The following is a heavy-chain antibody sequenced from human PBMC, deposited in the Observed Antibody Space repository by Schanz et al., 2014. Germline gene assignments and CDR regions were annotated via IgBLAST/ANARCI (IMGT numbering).Heavy chain of an antibody. V-gene: IGHV1-8*01. CDR1: GYTFNNYTYV. CDR3: ARDGVDAAAGGNY. CDR2: INPNSGDT. D-gene: IGHD6-13*01. J-gene: IGHJ4*02. Sequence: QVQLVQSGAEVKKPGASVKVSCKASGYTFNNYTYVMIWVRQAPGQGLEWMGWINPNSGDTGYPRKFQDRVTMTRDTSTSTVYMELSSLRSEDTAVYYCARDGVDAAAGGNYWGQGTLXTVSS.